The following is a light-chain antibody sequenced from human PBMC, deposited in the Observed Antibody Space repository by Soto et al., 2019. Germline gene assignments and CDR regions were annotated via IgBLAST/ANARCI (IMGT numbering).Light chain of an antibody. Sequence: LTQPASVSGSPGQSITISCTGTSSDVGGYNFVSWYQQHPGRAPKLLIYEVSRRPSGVSNRFSGSKSGDTASLTISGLQAEDEADYYCYSYRGYYNRVFGTGTKVTVL. J-gene: IGLJ1*01. V-gene: IGLV2-14*01. CDR1: SSDVGGYNF. CDR2: EVS. CDR3: YSYRGYYNRV.